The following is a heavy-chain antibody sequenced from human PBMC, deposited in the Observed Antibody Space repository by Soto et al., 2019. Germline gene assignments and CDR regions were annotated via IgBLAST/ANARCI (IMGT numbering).Heavy chain of an antibody. CDR2: IYYSGST. CDR3: ARADYDYVWGSYTPYYFDY. V-gene: IGHV4-59*01. D-gene: IGHD3-16*01. J-gene: IGHJ4*02. Sequence: LSLTCTVSGGSISSYYWSWIRQPPGKGLEWIGYIYYSGSTNYNPSLKSRVTISVDTSKNPFSLKLSSVTAADTAVYYCARADYDYVWGSYTPYYFDYWGQGTLVTVSS. CDR1: GGSISSYY.